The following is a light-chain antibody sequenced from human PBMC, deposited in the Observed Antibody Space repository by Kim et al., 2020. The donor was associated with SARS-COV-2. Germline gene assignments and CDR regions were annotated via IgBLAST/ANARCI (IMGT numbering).Light chain of an antibody. V-gene: IGKV3-20*01. CDR3: QQYGSSPPVT. J-gene: IGKJ4*01. CDR1: QSVSSSY. CDR2: GAS. Sequence: PGERATLSCRASQSVSSSYLAWYQQRPGQAPRLLIYGASSRATGIPDRFSGSGSGTDFTLTISRLEPEDFAVYYCQQYGSSPPVTFGGGTKVDIK.